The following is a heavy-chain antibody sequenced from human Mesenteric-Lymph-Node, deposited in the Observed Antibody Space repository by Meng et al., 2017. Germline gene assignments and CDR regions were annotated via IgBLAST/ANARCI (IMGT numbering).Heavy chain of an antibody. J-gene: IGHJ3*02. Sequence: ASVKVSCKASGYTFTDYFLHWVRQAPGQGLEWMGWINPNSGGTNYAQKFQGRVTMTRDTSISTAYMELSRLRSDDTAVYYCARGFGDDAFDIWGQGTMVTVSS. V-gene: IGHV1-2*02. CDR3: ARGFGDDAFDI. CDR1: GYTFTDYF. CDR2: INPNSGGT. D-gene: IGHD3-10*01.